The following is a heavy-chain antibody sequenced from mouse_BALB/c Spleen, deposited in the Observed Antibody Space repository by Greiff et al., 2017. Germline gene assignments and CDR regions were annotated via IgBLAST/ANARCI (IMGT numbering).Heavy chain of an antibody. CDR2: ISYSGST. CDR3: ARSTMITTRIYYAMDY. J-gene: IGHJ4*01. V-gene: IGHV3-8*02. Sequence: EVMLVESGPSLVKPSQTLSLTCSVTGDSITSGYWNWIRKFPGNKLEYMGYISYSGSTYYNPSLKSRISITRDTSKNQYYLQLNSVTTEDTATYYCARSTMITTRIYYAMDYWGQGTSVTVSS. CDR1: GDSITSGY. D-gene: IGHD2-4*01.